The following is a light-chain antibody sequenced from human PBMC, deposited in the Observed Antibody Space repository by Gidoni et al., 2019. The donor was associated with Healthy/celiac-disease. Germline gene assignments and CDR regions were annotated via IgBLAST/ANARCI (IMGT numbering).Light chain of an antibody. CDR2: YDS. CDR3: QVWDSSSDHPGV. CDR1: NIGSKS. J-gene: IGLJ1*01. Sequence: SSVLTQPPSVSVAPGTTARITCGGNNIGSKSVNWYQQKPGQAPVLVIYYDSDRPSGIPERFSGSNSGNTATLTISRVEAGDEADYYCQVWDSSSDHPGVFGTGTKVTVL. V-gene: IGLV3-21*04.